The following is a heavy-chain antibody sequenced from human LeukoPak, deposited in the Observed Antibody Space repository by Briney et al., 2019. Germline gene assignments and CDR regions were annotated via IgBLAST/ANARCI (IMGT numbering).Heavy chain of an antibody. D-gene: IGHD3-9*01. CDR2: IYYSGRT. CDR3: EKPAYDILTGYPSLLFDF. CDR1: GGSISSSSYY. Sequence: PSETLSLPCTVSGGSISSSSYYWGWIRQPPGKGLEWMGYIYYSGRTYYNPSLKSRVTISVDTSKNQFSLKLSSVTAADTVFFYKEKPAYDILTGYPSLLFDFWGQGGLVTVSS. V-gene: IGHV4-39*07. J-gene: IGHJ4*02.